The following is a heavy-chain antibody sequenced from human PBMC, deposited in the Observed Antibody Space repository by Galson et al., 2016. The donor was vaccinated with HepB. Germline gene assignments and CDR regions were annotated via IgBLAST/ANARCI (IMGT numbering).Heavy chain of an antibody. CDR1: GGSISTYY. Sequence: ETLSLTCIVSGGSISTYYWHWIRQPPGKGLEWIGYIYYSGSTNSNPSLKSRVTISVDTSKNQFSLKLSFVTAADTAVYFCARGDSTGWYRFDSWGQGTLVTVSS. CDR3: ARGDSTGWYRFDS. V-gene: IGHV4-59*01. D-gene: IGHD6-19*01. CDR2: IYYSGST. J-gene: IGHJ4*02.